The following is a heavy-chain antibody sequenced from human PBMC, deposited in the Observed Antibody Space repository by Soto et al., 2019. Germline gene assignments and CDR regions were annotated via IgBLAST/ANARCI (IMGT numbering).Heavy chain of an antibody. CDR1: GVSISSGNW. Sequence: LSLTCTVSGVSISSGNWWTWVRQSPRKGLEYIGEIFHDGTANYFPSFERRVAMSVDKSKNQFSLKLTSVTAADAAIYYCARLVYDTRLDYLYFDFWGQGAQVTVS. CDR2: IFHDGTA. CDR3: ARLVYDTRLDYLYFDF. D-gene: IGHD3-16*01. V-gene: IGHV4-4*02. J-gene: IGHJ4*02.